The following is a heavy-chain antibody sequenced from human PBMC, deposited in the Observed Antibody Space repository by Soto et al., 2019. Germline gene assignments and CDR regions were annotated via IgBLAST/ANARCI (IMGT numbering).Heavy chain of an antibody. CDR2: IYYSGST. CDR3: ARGKYSSSPVVDY. CDR1: GGSVSSGSYY. V-gene: IGHV4-61*01. D-gene: IGHD6-6*01. Sequence: TLETLSLTCTVSGGSVSSGSYYWSWIRQPPGKGLEWIGYIYYSGSTNYNPSLKSRVTISVDTSKNQFSLKLSSVTAADTAVYYCARGKYSSSPVVDYWGQGTLVTVSS. J-gene: IGHJ4*02.